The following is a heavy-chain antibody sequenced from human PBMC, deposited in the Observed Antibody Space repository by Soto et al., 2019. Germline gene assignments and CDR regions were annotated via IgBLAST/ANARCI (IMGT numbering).Heavy chain of an antibody. CDR2: IHYGGRT. V-gene: IGHV4-39*01. Sequence: QLQLQESGPGLVKPSETLSLTCTVSGGSISSSSYYWGWIRQPPGKGLEWIGSIHYGGRTYYNPSLHTRVPLSVHPPTTQLSLKLSSVPAAATPVYYSATHPQSLVPPCFDYWRQRTLVTVSS. D-gene: IGHD6-19*01. J-gene: IGHJ4*02. CDR3: ATHPQSLVPPCFDY. CDR1: GGSISSSSYY.